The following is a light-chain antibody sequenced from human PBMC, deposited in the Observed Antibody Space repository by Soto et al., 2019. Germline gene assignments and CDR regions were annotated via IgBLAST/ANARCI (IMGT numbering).Light chain of an antibody. J-gene: IGKJ1*01. Sequence: EIVLTQSPGTLSLSPGERATLSCRASQSVSSSYLAWYQQKPGKAPRVLIYGASIRATGVPARFSGSGSGAEFTLTISSLQSEDFALFYCQQYYNWPLTFGQGTKVDIK. CDR1: QSVSSSY. V-gene: IGKV3-15*01. CDR2: GAS. CDR3: QQYYNWPLT.